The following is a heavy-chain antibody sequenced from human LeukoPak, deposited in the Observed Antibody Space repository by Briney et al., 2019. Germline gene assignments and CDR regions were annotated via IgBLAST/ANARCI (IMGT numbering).Heavy chain of an antibody. D-gene: IGHD3-3*01. Sequence: ASVKVSRKASGYTFTGYYMHWVRQAPGQGLEWMGWINPNSGGTNYAQKFQGRVTMTRDTSISTAYMELSRLRSDDTAVYYCARDRKNYDFWSGYYVKRGVAYYMDVWGKGTTVTVSS. CDR3: ARDRKNYDFWSGYYVKRGVAYYMDV. CDR2: INPNSGGT. J-gene: IGHJ6*03. V-gene: IGHV1-2*02. CDR1: GYTFTGYY.